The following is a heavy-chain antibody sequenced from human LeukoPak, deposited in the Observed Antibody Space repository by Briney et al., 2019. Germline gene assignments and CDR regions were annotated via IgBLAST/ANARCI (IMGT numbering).Heavy chain of an antibody. D-gene: IGHD1-20*01. V-gene: IGHV4-34*01. CDR1: GGSFSGYY. CDR2: INHSGST. J-gene: IGHJ4*02. Sequence: SETLSLTCAVYGGSFSGYYWSWIRQPPGKGLEWIGEINHSGSTNYNPSLKSRVTISVDTSKNQFSLKLRSVTAADTAVYYCARVTAGRTRDFDSWGQGTLVTVSS. CDR3: ARVTAGRTRDFDS.